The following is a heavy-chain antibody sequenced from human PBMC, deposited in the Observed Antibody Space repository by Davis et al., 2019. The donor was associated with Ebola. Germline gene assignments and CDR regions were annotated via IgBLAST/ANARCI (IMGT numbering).Heavy chain of an antibody. V-gene: IGHV3-74*01. Sequence: HTGGSLRLSCAASGFTFSSYWMHWVCQAPEKGLVWVSRISIDGSRTSYVDSVKGRFTISRDNAKNTLYLQMNSLRVEDTAVYYCARDDGTAMVTSWGQGTLVTVSS. CDR1: GFTFSSYW. D-gene: IGHD5-18*01. CDR2: ISIDGSRT. CDR3: ARDDGTAMVTS. J-gene: IGHJ5*02.